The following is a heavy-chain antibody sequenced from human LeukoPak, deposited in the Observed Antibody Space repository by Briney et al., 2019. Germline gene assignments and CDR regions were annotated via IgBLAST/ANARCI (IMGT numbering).Heavy chain of an antibody. Sequence: RAGGSLRLSCAASGFTFDDYGMSWVRQAPGKGLEWVSGINWNGGSTGYADSVKGRFTISRDNAKNSLYLQMNSLRAEDTALYHCVRDFRDNWFDPWGQGTLVTVSS. V-gene: IGHV3-20*01. CDR3: VRDFRDNWFDP. CDR2: INWNGGST. CDR1: GFTFDDYG. J-gene: IGHJ5*02.